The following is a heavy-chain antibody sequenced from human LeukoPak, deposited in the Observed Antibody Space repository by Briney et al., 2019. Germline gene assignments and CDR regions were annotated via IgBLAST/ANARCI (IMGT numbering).Heavy chain of an antibody. Sequence: SETLSLTCTVAGGSSSSSTYYWGWIRQPPGKGLEWIGSIYYSGSTYYNPSLKSRVTISVDTSKNQFSLRLTSVTAVETAVYYCARRQYSGSYWYNWFDPWGQGTLVTISP. CDR1: GGSSSSSTYY. CDR2: IYYSGST. CDR3: ARRQYSGSYWYNWFDP. J-gene: IGHJ5*02. D-gene: IGHD1-26*01. V-gene: IGHV4-39*01.